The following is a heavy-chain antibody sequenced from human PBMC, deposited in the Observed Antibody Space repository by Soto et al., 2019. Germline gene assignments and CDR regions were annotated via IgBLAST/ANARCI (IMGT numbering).Heavy chain of an antibody. V-gene: IGHV4-34*01. CDR1: GGSFSGYY. D-gene: IGHD6-19*01. CDR3: ATREIRPGYSSGWYFHDY. Sequence: QVQLQQWGAGLLKPSETLSLTCAVYGGSFSGYYWSWIRQPPGKGLEWIGEINHSGSTNYNPSLKSRVTISVDTSKNQFSLKLSSVTAADTAVYYCATREIRPGYSSGWYFHDYWGQGTLVTVSS. J-gene: IGHJ4*02. CDR2: INHSGST.